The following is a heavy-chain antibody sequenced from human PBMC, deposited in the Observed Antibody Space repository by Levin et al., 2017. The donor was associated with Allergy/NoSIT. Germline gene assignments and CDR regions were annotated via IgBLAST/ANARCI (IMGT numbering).Heavy chain of an antibody. CDR2: IYQSGNT. J-gene: IGHJ3*02. Sequence: PSETLSLTCAVSGGSISSGGYSWSWIRQPPGKGLEWIGYIYQSGNTYYNPSLKSRVTISVDRSKNQFSLKLSSVTAADTAVYYCAKYGAYLAFDIWGQGTMVTVSS. CDR3: AKYGAYLAFDI. CDR1: GGSISSGGYS. V-gene: IGHV4-30-2*01. D-gene: IGHD4-17*01.